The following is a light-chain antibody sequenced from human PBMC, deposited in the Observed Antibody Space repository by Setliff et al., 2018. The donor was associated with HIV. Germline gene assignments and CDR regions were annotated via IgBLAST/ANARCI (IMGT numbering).Light chain of an antibody. J-gene: IGLJ1*01. CDR1: NSGTKN. CDR3: QVWDGSSDRDFV. Sequence: SFELTQPPSVSVAPGKTATITCAGQNSGTKNVHWYHQKPGQAPVLVVYDDSDRPSGIPERFSGSNSGNTATLTISRVEAGDEADYYCQVWDGSSDRDFVFGSGTKVTVL. CDR2: DDS. V-gene: IGLV3-21*03.